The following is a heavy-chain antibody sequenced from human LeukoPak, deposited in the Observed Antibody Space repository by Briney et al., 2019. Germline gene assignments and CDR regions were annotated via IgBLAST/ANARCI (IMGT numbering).Heavy chain of an antibody. D-gene: IGHD4-11*01. Sequence: ASVKVSCKASGYTFTSYGISWVRQAPGQGLEWMGWISAYNGNTNYAQKLQGRVTMTTDTSTSTAYMELSSLISDDTAVYYCTTDANDYHYYWGQGTLVTVSS. J-gene: IGHJ4*02. CDR2: ISAYNGNT. CDR3: TTDANDYHYY. V-gene: IGHV1-18*01. CDR1: GYTFTSYG.